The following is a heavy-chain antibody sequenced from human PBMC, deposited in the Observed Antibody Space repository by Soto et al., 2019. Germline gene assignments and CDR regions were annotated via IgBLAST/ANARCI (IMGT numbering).Heavy chain of an antibody. J-gene: IGHJ3*01. Sequence: PGGSLKISCKVSGYSFTNYWIGWVRQMPGKGLEWMGIIYPGDSHAIYSPSFQGQVTMSADKSISTAYLQWSSLKASDTAMYYCARPYSGGPNDPFDVWGQGTMVTVSS. D-gene: IGHD1-26*01. V-gene: IGHV5-51*01. CDR2: IYPGDSHA. CDR3: ARPYSGGPNDPFDV. CDR1: GYSFTNYW.